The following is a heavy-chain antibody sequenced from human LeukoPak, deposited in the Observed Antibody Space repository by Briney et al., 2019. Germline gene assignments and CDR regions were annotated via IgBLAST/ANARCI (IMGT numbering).Heavy chain of an antibody. CDR3: ARDSYRTLDY. CDR1: GFTFSSYA. CDR2: ISYDGSNK. J-gene: IGHJ4*02. D-gene: IGHD1-14*01. Sequence: QPGGSLRLSCAASGFTFSSYAMHWVRQAPGKGLEWVAVISYDGSNKYYADSVKGRFTISRDNSKSTLYLQMNSLRAEDTAVYYCARDSYRTLDYWGQGTLVTVSS. V-gene: IGHV3-30-3*01.